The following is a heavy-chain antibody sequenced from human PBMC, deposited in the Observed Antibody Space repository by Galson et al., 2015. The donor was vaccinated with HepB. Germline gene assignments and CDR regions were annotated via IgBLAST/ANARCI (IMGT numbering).Heavy chain of an antibody. CDR1: GYTFTGYY. CDR2: INPNSGGT. J-gene: IGHJ4*02. CDR3: ASSDYYYDSSGYTDY. Sequence: SVKVSCKASGYTFTGYYMHWVRQAPGQGLEWMGWINPNSGGTNYAQKFQGRVTMTRDTSISTAYMELSSLRSEDTAVYYCASSDYYYDSSGYTDYWGQGTLVTVSS. V-gene: IGHV1-2*02. D-gene: IGHD3-22*01.